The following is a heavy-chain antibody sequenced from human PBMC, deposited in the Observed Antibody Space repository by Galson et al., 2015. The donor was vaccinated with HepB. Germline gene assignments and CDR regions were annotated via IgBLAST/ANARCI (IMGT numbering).Heavy chain of an antibody. D-gene: IGHD1-14*01. J-gene: IGHJ6*02. V-gene: IGHV3-30-3*01. Sequence: SLRLSCAASGFTFSRYAMHWVRQAPGKGLEWVAVISYDGSNKYYADSVKGRFTISRDNSKNTLCLQMNSLRAEDTAVYYCAGIEEGMDVWGQGTTVTVSS. CDR2: ISYDGSNK. CDR1: GFTFSRYA. CDR3: AGIEEGMDV.